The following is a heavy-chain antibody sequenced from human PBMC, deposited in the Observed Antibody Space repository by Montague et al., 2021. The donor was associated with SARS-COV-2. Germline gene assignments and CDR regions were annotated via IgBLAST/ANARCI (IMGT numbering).Heavy chain of an antibody. V-gene: IGHV4-39*01. CDR2: IYYSGST. J-gene: IGHJ5*02. D-gene: IGHD3-22*01. CDR3: AREGFSNGYYET. Sequence: SETLSLTCSVSGGPISSSNYYWGWIRQPPGKGLEWIGSIYYSGSTYYNPSLKSRVAISVDTSKNQFSLILRSMTAADPAVFYCAREGFSNGYYETWGQGTLVTVSS. CDR1: GGPISSSNYY.